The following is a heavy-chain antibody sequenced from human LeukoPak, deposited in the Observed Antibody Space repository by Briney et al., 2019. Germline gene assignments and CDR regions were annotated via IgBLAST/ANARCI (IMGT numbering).Heavy chain of an antibody. J-gene: IGHJ4*02. V-gene: IGHV3-53*05. CDR2: IYSGGNT. Sequence: GGSLRLSCAASGFTVSSNYMSWVRQAPGKGLEWVSVIYSGGNTNYADSVKGRFTISRDNSKNTLYLQMNSLRAEDTAVYYCAREEMAYSFDYWGQGTLVTVSS. D-gene: IGHD5-24*01. CDR3: AREEMAYSFDY. CDR1: GFTVSSNY.